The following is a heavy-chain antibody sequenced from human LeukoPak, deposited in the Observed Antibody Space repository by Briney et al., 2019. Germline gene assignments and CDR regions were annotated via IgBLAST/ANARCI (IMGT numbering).Heavy chain of an antibody. CDR1: GGSISNYY. D-gene: IGHD6-13*01. J-gene: IGHJ4*02. CDR3: ARAPGIAAAGTHFDF. Sequence: SETLSRTCTVSGGSISNYYWNWIRQPPGKGLEWIGYIYYGGSAKYNPSLKSRVTISVDTSKNQFSLKLSSVTAGDTAVYYCARAPGIAAAGTHFDFWGQGTLVTVSS. V-gene: IGHV4-59*01. CDR2: IYYGGSA.